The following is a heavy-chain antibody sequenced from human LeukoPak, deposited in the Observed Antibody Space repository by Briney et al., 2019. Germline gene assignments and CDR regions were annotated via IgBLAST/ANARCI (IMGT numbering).Heavy chain of an antibody. J-gene: IGHJ4*02. Sequence: GGSLRLSCAASGFTFSSYWMSWVRQAPGKGLEWVANIKQDGSEKKYVDSVKGRFTISRDSAKNSLYLQMNSLRAEDTAVYYCATTGIAVAGRDYWGQGTLVTVSS. V-gene: IGHV3-7*03. CDR2: IKQDGSEK. D-gene: IGHD6-19*01. CDR3: ATTGIAVAGRDY. CDR1: GFTFSSYW.